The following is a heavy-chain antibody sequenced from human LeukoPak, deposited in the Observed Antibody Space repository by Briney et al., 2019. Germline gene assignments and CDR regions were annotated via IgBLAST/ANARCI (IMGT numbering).Heavy chain of an antibody. CDR1: GYTFINYY. Sequence: ASVKVSCKASGYTFINYYLHWVRQAPGQELVWMGQINPNTGSTNCAQMFQGRVTMTADTSTNTVYMELNSLTSDDTAVYYCARDLSGWGNSVYWGQGTLVTVSS. CDR3: ARDLSGWGNSVY. J-gene: IGHJ4*02. D-gene: IGHD5/OR15-5a*01. CDR2: INPNTGST. V-gene: IGHV1-46*01.